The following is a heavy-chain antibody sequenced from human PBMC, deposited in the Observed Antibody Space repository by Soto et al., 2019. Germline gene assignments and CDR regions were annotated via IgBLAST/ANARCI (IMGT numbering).Heavy chain of an antibody. Sequence: LRLSCEASGFTFSSYPMHWVRQSPGKGLEWVTVISYDGGNQYYADSVKGRFTISRDNSKDTLYLQMHSLRSDDTAVYFCARGPITQTSFIDHWGQGTLVTVSS. CDR1: GFTFSSYP. CDR3: ARGPITQTSFIDH. J-gene: IGHJ4*02. D-gene: IGHD1-20*01. V-gene: IGHV3-30-3*01. CDR2: ISYDGGNQ.